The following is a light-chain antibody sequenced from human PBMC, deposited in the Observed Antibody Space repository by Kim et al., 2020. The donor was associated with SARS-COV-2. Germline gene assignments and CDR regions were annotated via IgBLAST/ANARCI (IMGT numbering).Light chain of an antibody. V-gene: IGLV3-1*01. CDR2: QDS. CDR1: KLGDKY. J-gene: IGLJ2*01. Sequence: VSQGQTASITCSGDKLGDKYACWYQQKPGQSPVLVIYQDSKRPSGIPERFSGSNSGNTATLTISGTQAMDEADYYCQAWDSSTVVFGGGTQLTVL. CDR3: QAWDSSTVV.